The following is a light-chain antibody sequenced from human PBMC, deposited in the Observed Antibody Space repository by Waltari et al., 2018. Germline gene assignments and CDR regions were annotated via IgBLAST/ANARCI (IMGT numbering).Light chain of an antibody. CDR2: GAS. CDR1: QSVSSN. V-gene: IGKV3-15*01. J-gene: IGKJ2*01. Sequence: EIVMTLSPATLSVSPGERATLSCRASQSVSSNLAWYQQKPGQAPRLLIYGASTRATGIPARFSGSGSGTEFTLTISSLQSEDFAVYYCQQYSNSPPYTFGQGTKLEIK. CDR3: QQYSNSPPYT.